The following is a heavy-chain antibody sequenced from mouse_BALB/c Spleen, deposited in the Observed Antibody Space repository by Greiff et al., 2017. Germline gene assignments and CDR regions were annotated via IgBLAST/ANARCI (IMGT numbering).Heavy chain of an antibody. V-gene: IGHV5-17*02. Sequence: EVMLVESGGGLVQPGGSRKLSCAASGFTFSSFGMHWVRQAPEKGLEWVAYISSGSSTIYYADTVKGRFTISRDNPKNTLFLQMTSLRSEDTAMYYCARRGATGLYAMDYWGQGTSVTVSS. D-gene: IGHD4-1*02. J-gene: IGHJ4*01. CDR1: GFTFSSFG. CDR3: ARRGATGLYAMDY. CDR2: ISSGSSTI.